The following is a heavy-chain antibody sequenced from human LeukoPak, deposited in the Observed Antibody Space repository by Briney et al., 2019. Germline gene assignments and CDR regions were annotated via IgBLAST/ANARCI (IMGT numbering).Heavy chain of an antibody. CDR1: GSSISSYY. Sequence: SETLSLTCTVSGSSISSYYWSWIRQPAGKGLEWIGRIYTSGSTNYNPSLKSRVTMSVDTSKNQFSLKLSSVTAADTAVYYCARGGRAPRYYYYMDVWGKGTTVTVSS. CDR2: IYTSGST. V-gene: IGHV4-4*07. D-gene: IGHD3-10*01. J-gene: IGHJ6*03. CDR3: ARGGRAPRYYYYMDV.